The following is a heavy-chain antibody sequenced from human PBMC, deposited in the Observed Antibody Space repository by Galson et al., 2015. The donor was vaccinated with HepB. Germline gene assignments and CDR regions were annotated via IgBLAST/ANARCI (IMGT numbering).Heavy chain of an antibody. CDR1: GYTFTSYA. J-gene: IGHJ5*02. D-gene: IGHD2-15*01. CDR3: AREYCSGGSCYDRFDP. V-gene: IGHV1-3*01. Sequence: VKVSCKASGYTFTSYAMHWVRQAPGQRLEWMGWINAGNGNTKYSQKFQGRVTITRDTSASTAYMELSSLRSEDTAVYYCAREYCSGGSCYDRFDPWGQGTLVTVSS. CDR2: INAGNGNT.